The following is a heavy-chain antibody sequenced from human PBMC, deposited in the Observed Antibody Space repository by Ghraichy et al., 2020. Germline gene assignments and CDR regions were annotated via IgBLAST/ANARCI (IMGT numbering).Heavy chain of an antibody. CDR2: INPNSGST. CDR1: GYTFTTYY. D-gene: IGHD6-13*01. V-gene: IGHV1-2*02. J-gene: IGHJ3*02. CDR3: ATFSSSWLYAFDI. Sequence: ASVKVSCKASGYTFTTYYIYWVRQAPGQGLEWMGRINPNSGSTNYAQRFQGRVTMTRDTSTSTAYMELRRLRSDDTAVFYCATFSSSWLYAFDIWGQGTMVTVSS.